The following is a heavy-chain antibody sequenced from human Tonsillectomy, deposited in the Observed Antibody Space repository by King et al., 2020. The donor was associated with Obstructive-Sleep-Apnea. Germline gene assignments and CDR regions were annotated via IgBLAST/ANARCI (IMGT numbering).Heavy chain of an antibody. CDR1: GGTFSNYA. V-gene: IGHV1-69*04. Sequence: QVQLVQSGAEVKKPGSSVKVSCKASGGTFSNYAINWVRQAPGQGLEWMGRIIPILGIVNYAQRFQDRVTITADKSTRTVYMELSSLRSEDTAVYYCARTVTDFDYWGQGTLVTVSS. CDR3: ARTVTDFDY. D-gene: IGHD4-17*01. J-gene: IGHJ4*02. CDR2: IIPILGIV.